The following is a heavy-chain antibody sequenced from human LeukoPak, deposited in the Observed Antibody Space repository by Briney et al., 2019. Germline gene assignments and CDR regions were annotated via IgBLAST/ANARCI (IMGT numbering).Heavy chain of an antibody. J-gene: IGHJ3*02. CDR2: ISYDGSNK. CDR3: AKVRYFGPSAFDI. V-gene: IGHV3-30*18. CDR1: GFTFSSYA. D-gene: IGHD3-9*01. Sequence: GGSLRLSCAASGFTFSSYAMHWVRQAPGKGLDWVAVISYDGSNKYYADSVKGRFTISRDNSKNTLYLQMNSLRAEDTAVYYCAKVRYFGPSAFDIWGQGTMVTVSS.